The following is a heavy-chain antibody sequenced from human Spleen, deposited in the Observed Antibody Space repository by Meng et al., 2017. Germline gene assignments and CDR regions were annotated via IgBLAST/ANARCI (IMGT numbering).Heavy chain of an antibody. V-gene: IGHV3-21*01. CDR2: ISSSSSYI. Sequence: GGSLRLSCAASGFTFSSYAMSWVRQAPGKGLEWVSSISSSSSYIYYADSVKGRFTISRDNAKNSLYLQMNSLRAEDTAVYYCARTIGDYGDYLRGHWGQGTLVTGSS. J-gene: IGHJ4*02. CDR1: GFTFSSYA. CDR3: ARTIGDYGDYLRGH. D-gene: IGHD4-17*01.